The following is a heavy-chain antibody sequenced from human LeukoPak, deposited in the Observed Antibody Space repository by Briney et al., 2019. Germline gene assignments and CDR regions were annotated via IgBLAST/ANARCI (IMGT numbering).Heavy chain of an antibody. Sequence: GESLKISCKGSGYSFTSYWIGWVRQRPGKGLERMGIIYPSDSDTRYSPSFQGQVTISADKSISTAYLQWSSLKASDTAMYYCARRAESGYCSGGSCPYWFDPWGQGTLVTVSS. V-gene: IGHV5-51*01. D-gene: IGHD2-15*01. CDR3: ARRAESGYCSGGSCPYWFDP. CDR1: GYSFTSYW. J-gene: IGHJ5*02. CDR2: IYPSDSDT.